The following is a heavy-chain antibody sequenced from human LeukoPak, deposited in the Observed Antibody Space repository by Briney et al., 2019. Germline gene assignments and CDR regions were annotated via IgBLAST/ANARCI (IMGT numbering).Heavy chain of an antibody. J-gene: IGHJ4*02. D-gene: IGHD2-15*01. CDR1: GGSISSDTYY. V-gene: IGHV4-39*01. CDR3: SRLYSGTRPPDY. CDR2: IFYSGST. Sequence: PSETLSLTCTVSGGSISSDTYYWGWIRQPPGKGLEWIGSIFYSGSTYYNPSLKSRVTISVDTSKNQISLKVTSVTAADTAIYYCSRLYSGTRPPDYWGQGTLVTVSS.